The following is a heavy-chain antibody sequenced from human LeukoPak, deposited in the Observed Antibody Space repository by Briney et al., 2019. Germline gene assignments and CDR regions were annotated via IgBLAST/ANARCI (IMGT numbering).Heavy chain of an antibody. Sequence: PGGSLRLSCAASGFSFSSFGMSWVRQAPGRGLQWVSSISGDGRDTFYADSVKGRFTVSRDNSKTTMFLQMNSLRAEDTAVYYCAKGQTTVTPLDYWGQGALVTVSS. CDR1: GFSFSSFG. J-gene: IGHJ4*02. V-gene: IGHV3-23*01. CDR3: AKGQTTVTPLDY. D-gene: IGHD4-17*01. CDR2: ISGDGRDT.